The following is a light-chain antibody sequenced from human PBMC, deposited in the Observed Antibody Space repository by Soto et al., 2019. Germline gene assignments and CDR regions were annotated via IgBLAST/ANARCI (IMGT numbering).Light chain of an antibody. Sequence: IVFTQSPGTLSLSPGEIPTLSCSASQSVSSSDLAWYQQKPGQAPRLLIYGASSRATGIPDRFSGSGSGTDFTLTISRLEPEDFAVYYCQQYGSSPLTFGGGTKV. CDR1: QSVSSSD. CDR3: QQYGSSPLT. J-gene: IGKJ4*01. V-gene: IGKV3-20*01. CDR2: GAS.